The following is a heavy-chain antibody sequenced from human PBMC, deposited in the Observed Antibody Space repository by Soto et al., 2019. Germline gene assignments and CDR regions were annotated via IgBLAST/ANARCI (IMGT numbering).Heavy chain of an antibody. Sequence: QVQLVESGGVLVKPGGSLRLSCAVSGFTFSDNYMSWIRQAPGKGLEWVSYISGGGSTTHYADSVKGRVTISRDNAKNSLYLQMNNLRVEDTAVYYCARGAKPYSSGRDVLDNWGQGTLVTVSS. J-gene: IGHJ3*02. CDR2: ISGGGSTT. CDR3: ARGAKPYSSGRDVLDN. CDR1: GFTFSDNY. V-gene: IGHV3-11*01. D-gene: IGHD6-19*01.